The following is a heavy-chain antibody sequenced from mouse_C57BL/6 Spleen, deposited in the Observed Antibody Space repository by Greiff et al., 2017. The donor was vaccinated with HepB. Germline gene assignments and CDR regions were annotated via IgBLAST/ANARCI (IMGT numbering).Heavy chain of an antibody. Sequence: ESGPGLVKPSQSLSLTCSVTGYSITSGYYWNWIRQFPGNKLEWMGYISYDGSNNYNPSLKNRISITRDTSKNQFFLKLNSVTTEDTATYYCATLYYGSSLWYFDVWGTGTTVTVSS. D-gene: IGHD1-1*01. CDR1: GYSITSGYY. V-gene: IGHV3-6*01. CDR2: ISYDGSN. J-gene: IGHJ1*03. CDR3: ATLYYGSSLWYFDV.